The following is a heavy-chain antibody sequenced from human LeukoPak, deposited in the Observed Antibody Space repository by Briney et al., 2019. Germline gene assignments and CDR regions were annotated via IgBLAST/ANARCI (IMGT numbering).Heavy chain of an antibody. V-gene: IGHV4-34*01. Sequence: SETLSLTCAVYGGSFSGYYWSWIRQPPGKGLEWIGEINHSGSTNYNPSLKSRVTISIDTSKNQFSLKLSSVTAADTAVYYCARTCSSSWYGYFDYWGQGTLVTVSS. CDR1: GGSFSGYY. CDR3: ARTCSSSWYGYFDY. CDR2: INHSGST. D-gene: IGHD6-13*01. J-gene: IGHJ4*02.